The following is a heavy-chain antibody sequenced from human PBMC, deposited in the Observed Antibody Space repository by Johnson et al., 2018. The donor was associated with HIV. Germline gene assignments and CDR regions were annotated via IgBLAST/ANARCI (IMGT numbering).Heavy chain of an antibody. CDR2: IKLDGSEK. D-gene: IGHD4-23*01. CDR3: AKEAYCGNSPHAFDI. Sequence: VQLVEFGGGLVQPGGSLRLSCAASGFTFSSYWMSWVRQAPGKGLEWVTNIKLDGSEKYYVDSVRGRFTISRDNAKNSLYLQMNSLRAEDTAVYYCAKEAYCGNSPHAFDIWGQGTMVTVSS. V-gene: IGHV3-7*03. J-gene: IGHJ3*02. CDR1: GFTFSSYW.